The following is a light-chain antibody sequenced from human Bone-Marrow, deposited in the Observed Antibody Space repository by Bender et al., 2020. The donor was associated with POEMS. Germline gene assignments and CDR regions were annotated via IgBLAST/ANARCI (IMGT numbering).Light chain of an antibody. J-gene: IGLJ1*01. CDR1: SDYSNYK. V-gene: IGLV9-49*01. CDR2: VGTGGIVG. CDR3: GADHSNGTTFVYV. Sequence: QPVLTQPPSASASLGASVTLTCTLSSDYSNYKLDWFQQRPGQGPRFVMRVGTGGIVGSKGDGIPDRFSVLGSGLNRYLTIKNIQQEDEGDYHCGADHSNGTTFVYVFGPGTRVSVL.